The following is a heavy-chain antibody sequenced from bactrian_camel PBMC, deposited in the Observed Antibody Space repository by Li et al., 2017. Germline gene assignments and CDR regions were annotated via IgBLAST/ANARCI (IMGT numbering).Heavy chain of an antibody. J-gene: IGHJ6*01. CDR2: IDGGGKT. CDR1: GFTFRYAA. Sequence: VQLVESGGGSVQPGGSLRLSCAASGFTFRYAAMTWVRQAPGKGLEWVSTIDGGGKTSYALAVKGRFTISRDNAKNTVYLQMNCLKPEDTAMYYRATVESCSVIGWRRYYSWGQGTQVTVS. CDR3: ATVESCSVIGWRRYYS. D-gene: IGHD2*01. V-gene: IGHV3S40*01.